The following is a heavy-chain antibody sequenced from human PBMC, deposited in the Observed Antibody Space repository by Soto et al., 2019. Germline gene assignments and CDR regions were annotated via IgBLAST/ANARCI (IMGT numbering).Heavy chain of an antibody. Sequence: EVQLLESGGGLVQPGGSLRLSCAASGFTFSSYAMSWVRQAPGKGLEWVSAISGSGGSTYYADSVKGRFTISRDNSKNTLYLQMNSLRAEDTAVYYCAKDRGYYDFWSGSAFDIWGQGTMVTVSS. CDR3: AKDRGYYDFWSGSAFDI. CDR2: ISGSGGST. J-gene: IGHJ3*02. CDR1: GFTFSSYA. D-gene: IGHD3-3*01. V-gene: IGHV3-23*01.